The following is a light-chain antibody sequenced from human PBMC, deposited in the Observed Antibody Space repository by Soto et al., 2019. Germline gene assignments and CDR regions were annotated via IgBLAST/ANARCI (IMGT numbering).Light chain of an antibody. Sequence: DIQMTQSPSTLSASVGDRVTITCRASQSISSGLAWYQQKPGKAPKLLIYKASSLESGVPSRFSGSGSGTEFTLTISSLQPDDFATYYCQQYNSYSRGWTSGQGTKVEIK. V-gene: IGKV1-5*03. CDR1: QSISSG. CDR3: QQYNSYSRGWT. CDR2: KAS. J-gene: IGKJ1*01.